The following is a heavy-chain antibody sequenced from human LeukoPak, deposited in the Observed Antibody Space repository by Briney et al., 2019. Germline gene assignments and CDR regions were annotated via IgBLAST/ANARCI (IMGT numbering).Heavy chain of an antibody. CDR3: TRRVDATRWYDP. J-gene: IGHJ5*02. V-gene: IGHV3-74*01. Sequence: PGGSLRLSCAASGFTFDDYAMHWVRQAPGEGLVWVSRINGDGSTTNYADSVKGRFTISRDNAKNTLYLQMNSLRAEDTAVYYCTRRVDATRWYDPWGQGTLVTVSS. D-gene: IGHD2-15*01. CDR1: GFTFDDYA. CDR2: INGDGSTT.